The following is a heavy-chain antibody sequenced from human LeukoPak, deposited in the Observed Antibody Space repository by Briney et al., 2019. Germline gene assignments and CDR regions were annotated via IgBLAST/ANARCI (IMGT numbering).Heavy chain of an antibody. CDR1: GGTFSSYA. V-gene: IGHV1-69*05. CDR2: IIPIFGTA. J-gene: IGHJ4*02. CDR3: SRLTRQREGY. Sequence: ASVKVSCKDSGGTFSSYAISWVRQAPGQGLEWMGGIIPIFGTANYAQKFQGRVTITTDESTSTAYMELSSLRFEDRAVYYCSRLTRQREGYWGQGTLDSVSS. D-gene: IGHD3-9*01.